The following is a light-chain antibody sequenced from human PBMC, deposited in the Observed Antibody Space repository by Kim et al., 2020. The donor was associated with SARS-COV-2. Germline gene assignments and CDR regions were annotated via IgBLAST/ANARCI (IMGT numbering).Light chain of an antibody. Sequence: SPGKRATLSCRASQTIASIHLAWYQQKAGQAPRLIIYGISTRPTGISDRFSGSGSETDFTLTINRLEPEDFAVYYCQQYADSPPTFGQGTKVDIK. CDR3: QQYADSPPT. V-gene: IGKV3-20*01. CDR1: QTIASIH. CDR2: GIS. J-gene: IGKJ1*01.